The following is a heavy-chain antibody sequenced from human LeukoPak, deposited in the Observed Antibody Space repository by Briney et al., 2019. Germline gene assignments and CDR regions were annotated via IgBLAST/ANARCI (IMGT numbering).Heavy chain of an antibody. CDR2: ISSGSSSV. Sequence: GGSLRLSCAASGFTFSSYNMNWDRQAPGKGLEWVSYISSGSSSVYYADSVKGRFTISRDNSKNSLYLQLNSLGAEDTAVYYCARDPYCSGGTCYPAPYYGMDVWGQGTTVTVSS. CDR1: GFTFSSYN. V-gene: IGHV3-48*04. D-gene: IGHD2-15*01. CDR3: ARDPYCSGGTCYPAPYYGMDV. J-gene: IGHJ6*02.